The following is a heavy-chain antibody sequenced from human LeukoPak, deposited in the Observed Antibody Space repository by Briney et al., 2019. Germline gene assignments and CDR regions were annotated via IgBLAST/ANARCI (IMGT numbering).Heavy chain of an antibody. CDR2: ISSGVSTI. CDR1: GFTFSIYE. CDR3: AELGITMIGGV. V-gene: IGHV3-48*03. Sequence: GGSLRLSCAASGFTFSIYEMNWVRQAPGEGLEGGSYISSGVSTIYYADSVKGRLTISRDNAKNSLYLQMNSLRAEDTAVYYCAELGITMIGGVWGKGTTVTISS. D-gene: IGHD3-10*02. J-gene: IGHJ6*04.